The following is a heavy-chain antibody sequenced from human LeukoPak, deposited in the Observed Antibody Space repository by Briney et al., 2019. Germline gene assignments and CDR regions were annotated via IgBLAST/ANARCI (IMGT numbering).Heavy chain of an antibody. Sequence: PSETLSLTCTVSGVSISSSSYYWGWIRQPPGKGLEWIGSIYYSGSTYYNPSLKSRITISVDTSKNQFSLKLSSVTAADTAVYYCARHQGEKRYCSSTSCQNYYYYYMDVWGKGTTVTISS. CDR3: ARHQGEKRYCSSTSCQNYYYYYMDV. CDR1: GVSISSSSYY. D-gene: IGHD2-2*01. J-gene: IGHJ6*03. CDR2: IYYSGST. V-gene: IGHV4-39*01.